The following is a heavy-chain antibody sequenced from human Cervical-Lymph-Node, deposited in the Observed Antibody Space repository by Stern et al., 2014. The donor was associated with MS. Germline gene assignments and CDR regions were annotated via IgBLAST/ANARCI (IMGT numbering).Heavy chain of an antibody. J-gene: IGHJ6*02. CDR2: IYPDGSDP. CDR1: GYSFNIYW. Sequence: EVQLVQSGAEVKKPGESLTISCKGFGYSFNIYWIAWVRQRPGKGLEWMGIIYPDGSDPGYSPSFQGQVPFSVDKSISTAYLQWSSLKPSDTATYFCARRGMDVWGQGTSVTVSS. V-gene: IGHV5-51*01. CDR3: ARRGMDV.